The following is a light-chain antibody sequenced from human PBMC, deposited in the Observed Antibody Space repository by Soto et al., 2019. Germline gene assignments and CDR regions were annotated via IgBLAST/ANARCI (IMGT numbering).Light chain of an antibody. CDR3: QQYNNWPPIT. V-gene: IGKV3-15*01. J-gene: IGKJ4*01. CDR1: QRISTN. CDR2: SAS. Sequence: EIVMTHSPPTLSVSPGERATLSCRASQRISTNVAWYQHKPGQAPRLLIYSASTRATGIPARFSGSGSGTEFTLTISSLQSEDFAVYYCQQYNNWPPITFGGGTKVDIK.